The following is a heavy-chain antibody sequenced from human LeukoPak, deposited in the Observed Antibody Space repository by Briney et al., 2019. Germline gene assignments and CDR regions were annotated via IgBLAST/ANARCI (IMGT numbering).Heavy chain of an antibody. CDR1: GGSISSYY. J-gene: IGHJ3*02. V-gene: IGHV4-4*07. CDR2: IYSSGNT. Sequence: PSETLSLTCAVSGGSISSYYWSWIRQSAGKGLEWIGRIYSSGNTNYNPSLKSRVTMSVDTSKNQFSLKLRSVTAADTAEYYCAKVDQGITIFGINAFDIWGQGEMVTVSS. CDR3: AKVDQGITIFGINAFDI. D-gene: IGHD3-3*01.